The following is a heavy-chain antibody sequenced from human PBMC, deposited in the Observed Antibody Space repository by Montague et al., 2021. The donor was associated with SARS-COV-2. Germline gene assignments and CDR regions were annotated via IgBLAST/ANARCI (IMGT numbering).Heavy chain of an antibody. CDR1: GGSISSSNYY. CDR2: IYDRGST. V-gene: IGHV4-39*02. CDR3: ARRGRKLLPVATTIGGFDI. Sequence: SETLSLTCTVSGGSISSSNYYWDWIRQPPGKGLEWIGSIYDRGSTXYNPSLKSRVTISVDTSKNHFSLKLSSVTAADTAVYYCARRGRKLLPVATTIGGFDIWGRGTMVTVSS. D-gene: IGHD5-12*01. J-gene: IGHJ3*02.